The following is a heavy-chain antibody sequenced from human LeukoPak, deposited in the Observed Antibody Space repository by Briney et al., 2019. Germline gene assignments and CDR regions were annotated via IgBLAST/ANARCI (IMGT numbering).Heavy chain of an antibody. CDR2: ISSSGGSS. Sequence: PGGSLRLSCAASGFTFNNYAMSWVRQAPGVGLEWGLQWLSGISSSGGSSFYADSVKGRFTISRDNSENVLYLQINNLRADDSAIYYCAKRGSGWYFDSWGRGTLVTVSS. CDR3: AKRGSGWYFDS. J-gene: IGHJ4*02. CDR1: GFTFNNYA. D-gene: IGHD6-19*01. V-gene: IGHV3-23*01.